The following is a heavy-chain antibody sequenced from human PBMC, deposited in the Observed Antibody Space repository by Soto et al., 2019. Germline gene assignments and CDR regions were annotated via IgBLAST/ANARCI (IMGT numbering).Heavy chain of an antibody. D-gene: IGHD4-17*01. J-gene: IGHJ4*02. CDR1: GYTFASYA. Sequence: QVQLVQSGGEVKKPGASVKVSCKASGYTFASYAINWVRQAPGQGLEWMGWISAYDGNTTYAQKFQGRLTMTTDTSTTTAYMDLRSLGSDDTAMYYCARDDYGFDYWGQGTLLTVSS. V-gene: IGHV1-18*01. CDR2: ISAYDGNT. CDR3: ARDDYGFDY.